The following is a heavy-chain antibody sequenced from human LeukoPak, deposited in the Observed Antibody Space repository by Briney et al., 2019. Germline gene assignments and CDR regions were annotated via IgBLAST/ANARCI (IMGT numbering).Heavy chain of an antibody. D-gene: IGHD1-26*01. J-gene: IGHJ4*02. Sequence: GGSLRLSCAASGFTFSNYWMHWVRQAPGKGLVWVSRINTDGSSTSYADSVKGRFTISRDNAKNSLYLQMNSRRAEDTAVYYCARDHIVGATNFDDWGQGTLVTVSS. CDR1: GFTFSNYW. CDR2: INTDGSST. V-gene: IGHV3-74*01. CDR3: ARDHIVGATNFDD.